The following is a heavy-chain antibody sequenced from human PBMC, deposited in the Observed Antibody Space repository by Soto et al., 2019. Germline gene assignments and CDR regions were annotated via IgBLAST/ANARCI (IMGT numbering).Heavy chain of an antibody. CDR2: IYHSGST. CDR3: ASARLYGARLDP. Sequence: PSETLSLTCTVSGGSISSGDYYWSWIRQPPGKGLEWIGYIYHSGSTYYNPSLKSRVTISVDTSKNQFSLKLSSVTAADTAVYYCASARLYGARLDPWGQGTLVTVSS. D-gene: IGHD3-10*01. J-gene: IGHJ5*02. V-gene: IGHV4-30-4*01. CDR1: GGSISSGDYY.